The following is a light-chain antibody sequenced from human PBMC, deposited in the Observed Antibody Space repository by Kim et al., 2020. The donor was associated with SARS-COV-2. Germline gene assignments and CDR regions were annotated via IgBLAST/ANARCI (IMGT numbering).Light chain of an antibody. CDR3: QQYSHWPLT. Sequence: EIVMMQSPATLSVSPGERATLSCRASRSVSSNLAWYQQKPGQAPRLLIYGASTRATGIPGRFSGSGSGTEFTLTISSLQSEDFAVYYCQQYSHWPLTFGGGTKVDIK. J-gene: IGKJ4*01. CDR2: GAS. CDR1: RSVSSN. V-gene: IGKV3-15*01.